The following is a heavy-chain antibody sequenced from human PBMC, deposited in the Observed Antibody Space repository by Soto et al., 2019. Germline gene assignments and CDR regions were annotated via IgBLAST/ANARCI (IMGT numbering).Heavy chain of an antibody. J-gene: IGHJ1*01. CDR3: ARDHGPRGGGFQH. D-gene: IGHD3-10*01. V-gene: IGHV4-30-4*01. CDR2: IYYSGST. CDR1: GGSISSGDYY. Sequence: QVQLQESGPGLVKPSQTLSLTCTVSGGSISSGDYYWSWIRQPPGKGLEWIGYIYYSGSTYYNPSLNVRVTISVDTSKNQFSLKLSSVTAADTAVYYRARDHGPRGGGFQHWGQGTLVTVSS.